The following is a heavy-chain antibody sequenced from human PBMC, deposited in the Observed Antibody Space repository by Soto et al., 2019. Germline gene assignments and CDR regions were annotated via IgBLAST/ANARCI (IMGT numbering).Heavy chain of an antibody. Sequence: SVKVSCKASGGTFSSYAISWVRQAPGQGLEWMGGIIPIFGTANYAQKFQGRVTITADESTSTAYMELSSLRSEDTAVYYCARHTYCSSTSCYPHYYYYYGMDVWGQGTTVTVSS. CDR3: ARHTYCSSTSCYPHYYYYYGMDV. V-gene: IGHV1-69*13. CDR2: IIPIFGTA. D-gene: IGHD2-2*01. CDR1: GGTFSSYA. J-gene: IGHJ6*02.